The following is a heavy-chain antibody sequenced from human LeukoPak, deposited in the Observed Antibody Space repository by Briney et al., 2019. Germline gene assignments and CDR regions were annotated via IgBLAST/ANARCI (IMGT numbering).Heavy chain of an antibody. D-gene: IGHD4/OR15-4a*01. V-gene: IGHV3-23*01. CDR3: ARDTLGEGEDANYAVYYFDY. J-gene: IGHJ4*02. Sequence: GSLRLSCAASRFTISSYAMSWVRQAPGKGLEWVSGISGSSGSTYYADSVKGRFTIARDKSKNTVYLQMNSLRAEDTAVYYCARDTLGEGEDANYAVYYFDYWGQGTPVTVSS. CDR2: ISGSSGST. CDR1: RFTISSYA.